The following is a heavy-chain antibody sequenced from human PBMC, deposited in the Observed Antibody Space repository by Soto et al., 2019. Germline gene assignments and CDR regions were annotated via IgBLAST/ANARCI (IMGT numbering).Heavy chain of an antibody. Sequence: ASVKVSCKVSGYTLTELSMHWVRQAPGKGLEWMGGFDPADGETIYAQKFQGRVTMTEDTSTDTAYMELSSLRSEDTAVYYCATRAETDCTNGVCYPGGNWFDPWGQGTLVTVSS. J-gene: IGHJ5*02. CDR2: FDPADGET. CDR1: GYTLTELS. CDR3: ATRAETDCTNGVCYPGGNWFDP. D-gene: IGHD2-8*01. V-gene: IGHV1-24*01.